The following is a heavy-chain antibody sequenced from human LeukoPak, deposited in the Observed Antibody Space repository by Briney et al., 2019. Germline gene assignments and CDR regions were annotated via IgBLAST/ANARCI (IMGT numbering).Heavy chain of an antibody. CDR1: GFTFSSYS. J-gene: IGHJ4*02. V-gene: IGHV3-21*01. D-gene: IGHD4-23*01. CDR3: AKVMITVVTTSKLDS. CDR2: ISSSSSYI. Sequence: PGGSLRLSCAASGFTFSSYSMNWVRQAPGKGLEWVSSISSSSSYIYYADSVKGRFTISRDNAKNSLYLQMNNLRTDDTAFYYCAKVMITVVTTSKLDSWGQGTLVTVSS.